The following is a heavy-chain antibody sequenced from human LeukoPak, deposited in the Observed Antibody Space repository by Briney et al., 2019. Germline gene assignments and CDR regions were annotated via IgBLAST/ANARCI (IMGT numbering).Heavy chain of an antibody. CDR3: AKGTCSSTSCYTDYFDY. CDR1: GFTFDDYA. CDR2: ISWNSGSI. J-gene: IGHJ4*02. D-gene: IGHD2-2*01. V-gene: IGHV3-9*03. Sequence: PGGSLRLSCAASGFTFDDYAMHWVRQAPGKGLEWVSGISWNSGSIGYADSVKGRFTISRDNAKNSLYLQMNSLRAEDMALYYCAKGTCSSTSCYTDYFDYWGQGTLVTVSS.